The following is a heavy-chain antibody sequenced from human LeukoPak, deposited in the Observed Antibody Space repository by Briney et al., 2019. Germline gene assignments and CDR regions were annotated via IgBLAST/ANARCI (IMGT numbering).Heavy chain of an antibody. CDR3: ARDIRDSDIVVVIASP. D-gene: IGHD2-21*01. V-gene: IGHV3-20*04. CDR2: INWNGGST. CDR1: GFTFDDYG. J-gene: IGHJ5*02. Sequence: RPGGSLRLSCAASGFTFDDYGMSWVRQAPGKGLEWVSGINWNGGSTGYADSVKGRFTISRDNAKNFLYLQMNSLRAEDTALYYCARDIRDSDIVVVIASPWGQGTLVTVSS.